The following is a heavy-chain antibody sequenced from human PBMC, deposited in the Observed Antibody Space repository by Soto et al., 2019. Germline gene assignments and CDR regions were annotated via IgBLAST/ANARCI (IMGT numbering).Heavy chain of an antibody. D-gene: IGHD3-22*01. CDR2: FDPEEGET. J-gene: IGHJ4*02. V-gene: IGHV1-24*01. CDR1: GCTLPELS. Sequence: ASVTVSCKFSGCTLPELSMHWVRQAPGKGGEWVGGFDPEEGETLYAQKFQGRVTLTEDRSTHTAYMEVSSQRSEHGDVCFCATGSSRYYPPTYDFDYWGQGTLVTVSS. CDR3: ATGSSRYYPPTYDFDY.